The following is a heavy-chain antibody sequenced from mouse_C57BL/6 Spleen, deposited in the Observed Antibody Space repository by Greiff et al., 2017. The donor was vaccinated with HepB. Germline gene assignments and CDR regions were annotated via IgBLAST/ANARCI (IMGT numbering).Heavy chain of an antibody. J-gene: IGHJ2*01. CDR2: ISYDGSN. V-gene: IGHV3-6*01. CDR1: GYSITSGYY. Sequence: EVQLVESGPGLVKPSQSLSLTCSVTGYSITSGYYWNWIRQFPGNKLEWMGYISYDGSNNYNPSLKNRISITRDTSKNQFFLKLNSVTTEDTATYYCARCLRYFDYWGQGTTLTVSS. CDR3: ARCLRYFDY.